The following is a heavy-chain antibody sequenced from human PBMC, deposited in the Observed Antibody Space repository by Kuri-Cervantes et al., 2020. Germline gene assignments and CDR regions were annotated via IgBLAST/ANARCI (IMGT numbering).Heavy chain of an antibody. CDR3: ARDLGIVGALYYFDY. D-gene: IGHD1-26*01. CDR1: GFPVSSDY. J-gene: IGHJ4*02. Sequence: GESLKISCAVSGFPVSSDYMTWVRQAPGKGLQWVSLLYNAGTTIYADSVKGRFTISRDDSKNTPYLHMNSLRAEDTAVYYCARDLGIVGALYYFDYWGQGTLVTVSS. V-gene: IGHV3-66*01. CDR2: LYNAGTT.